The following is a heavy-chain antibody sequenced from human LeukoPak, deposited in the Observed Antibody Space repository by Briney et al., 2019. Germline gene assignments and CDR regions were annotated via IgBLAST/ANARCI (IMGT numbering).Heavy chain of an antibody. D-gene: IGHD6-13*01. CDR1: GGTFSSYA. CDR2: IIPIFGTA. Sequence: SVKVSCKASGGTFSSYAISWVRQAPGQGLEWMGGIIPIFGTANYAQKFQGRVTIAADESTSTAYMELSSLRSEDTAVYYCARFPVYSSSWYGDYWGQGTLVTVSS. CDR3: ARFPVYSSSWYGDY. V-gene: IGHV1-69*01. J-gene: IGHJ4*02.